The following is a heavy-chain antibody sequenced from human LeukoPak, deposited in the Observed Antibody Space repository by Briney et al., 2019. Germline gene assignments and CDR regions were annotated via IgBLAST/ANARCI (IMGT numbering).Heavy chain of an antibody. CDR2: IYTSGST. CDR3: ARDHLYSSGWFDY. D-gene: IGHD6-19*01. V-gene: IGHV4-4*07. J-gene: IGHJ4*02. CDR1: GGSISSYS. Sequence: SETLSLTCTVSGGSISSYSWSWIRQPAGKGLEWIGRIYTSGSTNYNPSLKSRVTMSVDTSKSQFSLKLSSVTAADTAIYYCARDHLYSSGWFDYWGQGTLLTVSS.